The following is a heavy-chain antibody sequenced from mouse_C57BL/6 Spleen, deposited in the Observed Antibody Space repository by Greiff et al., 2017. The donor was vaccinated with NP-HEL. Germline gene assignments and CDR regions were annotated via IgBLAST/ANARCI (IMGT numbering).Heavy chain of an antibody. Sequence: QVQLKQPGAELVRPGSSVKLSCKASGYTFTSYWMHWVKQRPIQGLEWIGNIDPSDSETHYNQKFKDKATLTVDKSSSTAYMQLSSLTSEDSAVYYCGREGVVEGYFDVWGTGTTVTVSS. D-gene: IGHD1-1*01. J-gene: IGHJ1*03. CDR1: GYTFTSYW. CDR3: GREGVVEGYFDV. V-gene: IGHV1-52*01. CDR2: IDPSDSET.